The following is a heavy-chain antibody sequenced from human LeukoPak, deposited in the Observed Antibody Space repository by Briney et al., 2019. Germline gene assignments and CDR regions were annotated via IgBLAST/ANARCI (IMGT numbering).Heavy chain of an antibody. V-gene: IGHV3-53*01. J-gene: IGHJ5*02. CDR1: GFTVSSNY. CDR2: IYSGGST. D-gene: IGHD6-19*01. Sequence: GGSLRLSCAASGFTVSSNYMSWVRQAPGKGLEWVSVIYSGGSTYYADSVKGRFTISRDNSKNTLYLQMNSLRAEDTAVYYCARDPPMSSGWLWFDPWGQGTLVTVSS. CDR3: ARDPPMSSGWLWFDP.